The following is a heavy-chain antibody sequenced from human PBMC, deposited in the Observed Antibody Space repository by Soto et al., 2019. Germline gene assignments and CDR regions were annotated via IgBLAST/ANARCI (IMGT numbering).Heavy chain of an antibody. CDR3: ARGSETTRRLGYCSGGICPFNP. CDR2: IYPGDSDT. J-gene: IGHJ5*02. D-gene: IGHD2-15*01. V-gene: IGHV5-51*01. Sequence: GESLKISCKGSGYSFTSYWIGWVRQMPEKGLERMGIIYPGDSDTRYSPSFQGQVTISADKSISTAYLQWSSLKASDTAMYYCARGSETTRRLGYCSGGICPFNPWGQGTLVTVSS. CDR1: GYSFTSYW.